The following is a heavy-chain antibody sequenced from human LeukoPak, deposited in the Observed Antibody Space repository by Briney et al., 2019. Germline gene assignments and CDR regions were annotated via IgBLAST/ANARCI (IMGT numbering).Heavy chain of an antibody. CDR3: ARGSGTNFWSGYYTGFDY. D-gene: IGHD3-3*01. CDR2: ISSSGSTI. J-gene: IGHJ4*02. CDR1: GFTFSDYY. Sequence: PGGSLRLSCAASGFTFSDYYMSWIRQAPGKGLEWVSYISSSGSTIYYADSVRGRFTISRDNAKNSLYLQMNSLRAEDTAAYYCARGSGTNFWSGYYTGFDYWGQGTLVTVSS. V-gene: IGHV3-11*04.